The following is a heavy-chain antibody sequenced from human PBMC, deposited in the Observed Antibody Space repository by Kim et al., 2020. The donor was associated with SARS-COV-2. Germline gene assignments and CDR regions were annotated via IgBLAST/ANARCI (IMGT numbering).Heavy chain of an antibody. V-gene: IGHV1-18*01. CDR1: GYTFTSFG. CDR3: TRDSEYGGGCLDY. CDR2: ISTSNGNT. D-gene: IGHD4-17*01. Sequence: ASVKVSCKASGYTFTSFGITWVRQAPGQGLEWMGWISTSNGNTNFAPKFRDRVTMTTDTSTSTAHMDLRSLRSDHTAVYYCTRDSEYGGGCLDYWGQGTL. J-gene: IGHJ4*02.